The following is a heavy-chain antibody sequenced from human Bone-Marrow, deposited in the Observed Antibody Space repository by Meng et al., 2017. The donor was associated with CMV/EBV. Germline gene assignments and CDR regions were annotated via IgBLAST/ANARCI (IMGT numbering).Heavy chain of an antibody. CDR2: IRYDGSNK. V-gene: IGHV3-30*02. D-gene: IGHD3-22*01. Sequence: GGSLRLSCAASGFTFSSYGMHWVRQAPGKGLEWVAFIRYDGSNKYYADSVKGRFTISRDNSKNTLYLQMNSLRAEDTAVYYCAKDRDEYYYDSSGYSNWGQGTLVTVS. J-gene: IGHJ4*02. CDR3: AKDRDEYYYDSSGYSN. CDR1: GFTFSSYG.